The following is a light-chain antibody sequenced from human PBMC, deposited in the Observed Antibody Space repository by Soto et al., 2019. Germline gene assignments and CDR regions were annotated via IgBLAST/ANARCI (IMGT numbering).Light chain of an antibody. Sequence: DIVMTQSPDSLAVSLGERATINCKSSQSVLYSSNNKNYLAWYQQKPGQPPKLLIYWASTRESGVPDRFSGSGSGTDFTLTSSSLQAEDVAVYYCQQYYSTPQVFGGGTKVEIK. J-gene: IGKJ4*01. CDR2: WAS. CDR3: QQYYSTPQV. V-gene: IGKV4-1*01. CDR1: QSVLYSSNNKNY.